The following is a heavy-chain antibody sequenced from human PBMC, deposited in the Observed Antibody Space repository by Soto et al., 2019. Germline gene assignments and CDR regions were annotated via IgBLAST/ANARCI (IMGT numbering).Heavy chain of an antibody. Sequence: PSETLSLTCTVSGGSISTYYWSWIRQPAGKGLEWIGRIYTRGSTNYNPSLKSRVTMSVDTSKNQFSLKLSSVTAADTGVYYCAKVGMVGTVLGSWFDPWGQGILVTVS. CDR3: AKVGMVGTVLGSWFDP. J-gene: IGHJ5*02. D-gene: IGHD6-19*01. V-gene: IGHV4-4*07. CDR2: IYTRGST. CDR1: GGSISTYY.